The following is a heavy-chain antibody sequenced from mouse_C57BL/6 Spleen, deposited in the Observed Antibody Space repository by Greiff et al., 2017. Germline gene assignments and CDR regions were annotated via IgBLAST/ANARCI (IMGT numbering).Heavy chain of an antibody. Sequence: QVQPQQSGAELVKPGASVKISCKASGYAFSSYWMNWVKQRPGKGLEWIGQIYPGDGDTNYNGKFKGKATLTADKSSSTAYMQLSSLTSEDSAVYFCARSGGYYPYYAMDYWGQGTSVTVSS. CDR3: ARSGGYYPYYAMDY. V-gene: IGHV1-80*01. CDR2: IYPGDGDT. J-gene: IGHJ4*01. D-gene: IGHD2-3*01. CDR1: GYAFSSYW.